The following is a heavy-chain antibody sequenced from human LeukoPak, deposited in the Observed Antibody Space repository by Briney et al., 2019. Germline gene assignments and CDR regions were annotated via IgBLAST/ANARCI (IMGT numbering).Heavy chain of an antibody. V-gene: IGHV3-11*01. CDR3: ARDVYGSGSYYHGSLTAFDY. CDR2: ISSSGSTI. Sequence: GGSLRLSCAASGFTFSDYYMSWIRQAPGKGLEWVSYISSSGSTIYYADSVKGRFTISRDNAKNSLYLQMNSLRAEDTAVYYCARDVYGSGSYYHGSLTAFDYWGQGTLVTVSS. D-gene: IGHD3-10*01. CDR1: GFTFSDYY. J-gene: IGHJ4*02.